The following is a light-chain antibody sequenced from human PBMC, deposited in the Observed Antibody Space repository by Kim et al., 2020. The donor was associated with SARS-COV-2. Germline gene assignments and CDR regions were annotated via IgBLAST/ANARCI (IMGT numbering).Light chain of an antibody. J-gene: IGLJ2*01. CDR2: RNN. CDR1: SPNIGSNY. CDR3: AAWDDSLSGPL. V-gene: IGLV1-47*01. Sequence: GQRVAISCSGNSPNIGSNYVYWYQQLPGTAPKLLIYRNNQRPSGVPDRFSGSKSGTSASLAISGLRSEDEADYYCAAWDDSLSGPLFGGGTQLTVL.